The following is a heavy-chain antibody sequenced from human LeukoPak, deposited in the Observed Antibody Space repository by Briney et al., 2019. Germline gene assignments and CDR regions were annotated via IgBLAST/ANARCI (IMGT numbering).Heavy chain of an antibody. Sequence: GGSLRLSCAASGFTFSSYTMNWVRQAPGKGLEWVSSISTSSSYIYYADSVKGRFTISRDNARNSLYLQMNTLRAEDTAVYSCANLEFGEYFDYWGQGTLVTVSS. CDR3: ANLEFGEYFDY. V-gene: IGHV3-21*01. D-gene: IGHD3-10*01. CDR2: ISTSSSYI. CDR1: GFTFSSYT. J-gene: IGHJ4*02.